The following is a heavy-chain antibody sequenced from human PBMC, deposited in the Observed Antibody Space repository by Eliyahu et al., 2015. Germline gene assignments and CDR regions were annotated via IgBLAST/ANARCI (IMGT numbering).Heavy chain of an antibody. CDR3: ARGDCCGRQSFDKMGWFDP. CDR2: VSGYNGDT. CDR1: GYVFTDYG. D-gene: IGHD2-15*01. J-gene: IGHJ5*02. V-gene: IGHV1-18*04. Sequence: KVSCKTSGYVFTDYGINWVRQAPGQGLEWMGWVSGYNGDTKFGQKFQGRVTLTTDTATTTAYLELPSLRSDDTAVYYCARGDCCGRQSFDKMGWFDPWGQGTLVTVSS.